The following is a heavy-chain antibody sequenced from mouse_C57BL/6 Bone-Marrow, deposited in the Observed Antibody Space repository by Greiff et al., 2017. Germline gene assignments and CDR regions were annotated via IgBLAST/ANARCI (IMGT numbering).Heavy chain of an antibody. D-gene: IGHD2-3*01. J-gene: IGHJ3*01. V-gene: IGHV1-19*01. CDR2: INPYNGGT. Sequence: VQLKQSGPVLVKPGASVKMSCKASGYTFTDYYMNWVKQSHGKSLEWIGVINPYNGGTSYNQKFKGKATLTVDKSSSTAYMELNSLTSEDSAVYYCARNGIYDGFPWFAYWGQGTLVTVSA. CDR3: ARNGIYDGFPWFAY. CDR1: GYTFTDYY.